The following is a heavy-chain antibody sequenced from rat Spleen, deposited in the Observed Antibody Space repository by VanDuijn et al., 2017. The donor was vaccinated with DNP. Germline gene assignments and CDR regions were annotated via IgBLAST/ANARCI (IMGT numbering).Heavy chain of an antibody. CDR2: ITNTGGST. J-gene: IGHJ1*01. Sequence: EVQLVESGGGLVQPGRSLKLSCVASGFTFSNYWMTWIRQAPGKGLEWVASITNTGGSTYYPDSVKGRFTISRDNAKSTLYLKMNSLRSGDTATYYCSRVDYYSGDGYFYCWGTVTMVTVSS. CDR3: SRVDYYSGDGYFYC. CDR1: GFTFSNYW. D-gene: IGHD1-1*01. V-gene: IGHV5-31*01.